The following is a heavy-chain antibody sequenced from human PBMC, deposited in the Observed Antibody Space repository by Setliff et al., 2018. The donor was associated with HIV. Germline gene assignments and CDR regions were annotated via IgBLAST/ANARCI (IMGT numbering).Heavy chain of an antibody. D-gene: IGHD4-17*01. J-gene: IGHJ6*02. CDR1: GGTFSSYA. V-gene: IGHV1-69*05. CDR3: ARETYFFDVTTFYSYALGV. Sequence: ASVKVSCKASGGTFSSYAISWVRQAPGQGLEWMGGIIPILGTANYAQKFQGRVTITTDESTSTAYMELSSLRSEDTAVYFCARETYFFDVTTFYSYALGVWGQGTTVTVSS. CDR2: IIPILGTA.